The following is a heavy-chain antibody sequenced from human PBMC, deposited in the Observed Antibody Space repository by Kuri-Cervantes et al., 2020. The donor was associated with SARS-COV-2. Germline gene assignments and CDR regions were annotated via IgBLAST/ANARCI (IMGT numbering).Heavy chain of an antibody. CDR1: GGSISSSSYY. J-gene: IGHJ4*02. CDR3: ARGGGITMVRGVIIDY. Sequence: SETLSLTCTVSGGSISSSSYYWGWIRQPPGKGLEWIGSIYYSGSTNYNPSLKSRVTVSVDTSKNQFSLKLSSVTAADTAVYYCARGGGITMVRGVIIDYWGQGTLVTVSS. D-gene: IGHD3-10*01. V-gene: IGHV4-39*07. CDR2: IYYSGST.